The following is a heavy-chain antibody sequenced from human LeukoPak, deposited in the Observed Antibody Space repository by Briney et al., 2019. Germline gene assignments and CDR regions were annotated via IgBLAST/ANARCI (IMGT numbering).Heavy chain of an antibody. CDR1: GFTFSSYA. Sequence: GGSLRLSCAASGFTFSSYAMHWVRQAPGKGLEWVAVISYDGSNKYYADSVKGRFTISRDNSKNTLYLQMNSLRAEDTAVYYCASVDILTGYSLDYWGQGTLVTVSS. V-gene: IGHV3-30-3*01. CDR3: ASVDILTGYSLDY. CDR2: ISYDGSNK. D-gene: IGHD3-9*01. J-gene: IGHJ4*02.